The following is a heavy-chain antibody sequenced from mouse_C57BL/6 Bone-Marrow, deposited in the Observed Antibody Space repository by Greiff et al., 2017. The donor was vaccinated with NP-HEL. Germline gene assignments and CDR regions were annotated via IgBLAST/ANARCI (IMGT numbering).Heavy chain of an antibody. Sequence: VKLQQPGAELVKPGASVKLSCKASGYTFTSYWMQWVKQRPGQGLEWIGEIDPSDSYTNYNQKFKGKATLTVDTSSSTAYMQLSSLTSEDSAVYYCAMGDWGQGTTLTVSS. CDR1: GYTFTSYW. CDR3: AMGD. V-gene: IGHV1-50*01. CDR2: IDPSDSYT. J-gene: IGHJ2*01.